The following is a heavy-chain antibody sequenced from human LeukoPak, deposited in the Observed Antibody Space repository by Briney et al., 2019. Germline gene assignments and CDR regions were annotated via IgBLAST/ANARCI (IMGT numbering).Heavy chain of an antibody. CDR1: GGSFSGYY. D-gene: IGHD6-6*01. Sequence: SETLSLTCAVYGGSFSGYYWSWNRQPPGKGLEWIGEINHSGSTNYNPSLKSRVTISVDTSKNQFSLKLSSVTAADTAVYYCARGLLRIAARFWTDYWGQGTLVTVSS. V-gene: IGHV4-34*01. CDR2: INHSGST. J-gene: IGHJ4*02. CDR3: ARGLLRIAARFWTDY.